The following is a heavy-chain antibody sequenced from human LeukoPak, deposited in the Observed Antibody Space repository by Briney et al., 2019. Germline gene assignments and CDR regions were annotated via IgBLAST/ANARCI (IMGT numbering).Heavy chain of an antibody. CDR3: ARVIVVVTAPPFDY. V-gene: IGHV1-18*01. Sequence: ASVKVSCKASGYTFTSCGISWVRQAPGQGLEWMGWISAYNGNTNYAQKLQGRVTMTRDTSISTAYMELSRLRSDDTAVYYCARVIVVVTAPPFDYWGQGTLVTVSS. J-gene: IGHJ4*02. CDR2: ISAYNGNT. D-gene: IGHD2-21*02. CDR1: GYTFTSCG.